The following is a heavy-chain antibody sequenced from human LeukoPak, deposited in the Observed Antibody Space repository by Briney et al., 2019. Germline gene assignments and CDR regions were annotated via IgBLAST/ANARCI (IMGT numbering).Heavy chain of an antibody. CDR2: IWYDGSNK. Sequence: GGSLRLSCAASGFTFSSYGMHWVRQAPGKGLEWVAVIWYDGSNKYYADSVKGRFTISRDNSKNTLYLQMNSLRAEDRALFYWARAKNVWALGLAQMGWGQGTRVPVS. D-gene: IGHD3-16*01. CDR3: ARAKNVWALGLAQMG. J-gene: IGHJ4*02. CDR1: GFTFSSYG. V-gene: IGHV3-33*01.